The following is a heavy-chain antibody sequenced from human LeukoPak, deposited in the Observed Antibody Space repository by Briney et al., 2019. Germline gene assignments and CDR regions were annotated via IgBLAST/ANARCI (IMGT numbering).Heavy chain of an antibody. J-gene: IGHJ4*02. CDR1: GYTFTSYG. D-gene: IGHD5-12*01. V-gene: IGHV1-18*01. Sequence: ASVKVSCKASGYTFTSYGISWVRQAPGQGLEWMGWISAYNGNTNYALKLQGRVTMTTDTSTSTAYMELRSLRSDDTAVYYCARDLSADIVATMEGFDYWGQGTLVTVSS. CDR3: ARDLSADIVATMEGFDY. CDR2: ISAYNGNT.